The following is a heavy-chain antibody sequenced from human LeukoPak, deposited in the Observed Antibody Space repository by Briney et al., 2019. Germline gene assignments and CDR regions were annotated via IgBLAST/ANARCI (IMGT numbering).Heavy chain of an antibody. CDR2: ISSSSSYI. CDR1: GFTFSSCS. D-gene: IGHD5-18*01. J-gene: IGHJ6*03. Sequence: KSGGSMRLSCAASGFTFSSCSMNWVRQAPGKGLEWVSSISSSSSYIYYADSVKGRFTISRDNAKNSLYLQMNSLRAEDTAVYYCARDSYGYDYYYYMDVWGKGTTVTVSS. V-gene: IGHV3-21*01. CDR3: ARDSYGYDYYYYMDV.